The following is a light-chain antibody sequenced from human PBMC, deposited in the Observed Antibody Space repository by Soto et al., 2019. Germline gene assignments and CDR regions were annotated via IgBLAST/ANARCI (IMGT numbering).Light chain of an antibody. Sequence: EIVMTQSPATLSVSPGERATLSCRASQSVSSSLAWYQQKPGQAPRILIYGASTRATGITARFSGSGSGTEFSLPISSLQYEDFAVYYCRQYNNYWGITFGQGTRLEIK. CDR2: GAS. V-gene: IGKV3-15*01. CDR3: RQYNNYWGIT. CDR1: QSVSSS. J-gene: IGKJ5*01.